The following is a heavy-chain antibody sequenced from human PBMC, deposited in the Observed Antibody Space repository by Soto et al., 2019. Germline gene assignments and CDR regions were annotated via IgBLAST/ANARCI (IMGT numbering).Heavy chain of an antibody. CDR1: GFTFSSYG. CDR3: AKDINILTGLRSYGMDV. Sequence: QVQLVESGGGVVQPGRSLRLSCAASGFTFSSYGMHWVRQAPGKGLEWVAVISYDGSNKYYADSVKGRFTISRDNSKNTLYLQMNSLRAEDTAVYYCAKDINILTGLRSYGMDVWGQGTTVTVSS. CDR2: ISYDGSNK. J-gene: IGHJ6*02. V-gene: IGHV3-30*18. D-gene: IGHD3-9*01.